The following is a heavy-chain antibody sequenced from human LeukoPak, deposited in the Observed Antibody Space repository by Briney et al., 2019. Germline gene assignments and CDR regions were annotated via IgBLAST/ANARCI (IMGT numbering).Heavy chain of an antibody. J-gene: IGHJ6*02. CDR3: ARVRDIAVAGTYYYYGMDV. CDR1: GGTFSSYA. D-gene: IGHD6-19*01. CDR2: IIPILGGA. Sequence: PRASVKVSCKASGGTFSSYAISWVRQAHGHGLEWMGRIIPILGGANYSQKFQGRVTSTADKSTSTAYMELSSLRSEDTAVYYCARVRDIAVAGTYYYYGMDVWGQETTVTVSS. V-gene: IGHV1-69*04.